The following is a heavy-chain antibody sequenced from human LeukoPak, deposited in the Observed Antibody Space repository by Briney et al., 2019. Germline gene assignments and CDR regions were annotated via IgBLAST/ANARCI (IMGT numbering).Heavy chain of an antibody. J-gene: IGHJ6*04. V-gene: IGHV3-73*01. CDR2: IRSKANSYAT. CDR1: GFTFSGSA. D-gene: IGHD3-10*01. Sequence: GGSLKLFCAASGFTFSGSAMHWVRQASGKGLEWVGRIRSKANSYATAYAASVKGRFTISRDDSKNTAYLQMNSLKTEDTAVYYCTRRAWGGYYGMDVWGKGTTVTVSS. CDR3: TRRAWGGYYGMDV.